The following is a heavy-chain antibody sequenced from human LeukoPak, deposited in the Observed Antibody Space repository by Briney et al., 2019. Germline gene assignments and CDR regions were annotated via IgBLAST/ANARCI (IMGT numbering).Heavy chain of an antibody. Sequence: GGSLRLSCAASAFTFSDSWMSWVRQAPGKGLEWVANINPDGSAQHCVDSVRGRFTISRDNARSLVYLQVNSLRAEDTAVYYCAKDFGTTGTPHFWGQGTLVTVSS. D-gene: IGHD1-1*01. CDR3: AKDFGTTGTPHF. CDR2: INPDGSAQ. V-gene: IGHV3-7*03. CDR1: AFTFSDSW. J-gene: IGHJ4*02.